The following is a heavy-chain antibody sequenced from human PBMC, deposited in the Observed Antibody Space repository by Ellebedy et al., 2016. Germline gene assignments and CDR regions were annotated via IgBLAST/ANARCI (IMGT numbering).Heavy chain of an antibody. CDR1: GFTFSDYY. V-gene: IGHV3-11*04. J-gene: IGHJ4*02. CDR2: ISSSGSTI. Sequence: GGSLRLSXAASGFTFSDYYMSWIRQAPGKGLEWVSYISSSGSTIYYADSVKGRFTISRDNSKNTLYLQMNSLRAEDTAVYYCAKAPYGSGRYFDYWGQGTLVTVSS. CDR3: AKAPYGSGRYFDY. D-gene: IGHD3-10*01.